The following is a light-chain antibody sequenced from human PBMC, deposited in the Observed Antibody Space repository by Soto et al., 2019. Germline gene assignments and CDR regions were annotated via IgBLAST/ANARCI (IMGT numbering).Light chain of an antibody. CDR3: HQYGSTPFT. CDR1: QSVSTNY. CDR2: GAS. V-gene: IGKV3-20*01. Sequence: EIVLTQSPGTLSLSPGDRATLSCRASQSVSTNYLAWYQQKLGQAPRLLIYGASSRATGIPDRFSGSGSGTDFTLTISRLEPEDFAVYYCHQYGSTPFTLGPGTKVDIK. J-gene: IGKJ3*01.